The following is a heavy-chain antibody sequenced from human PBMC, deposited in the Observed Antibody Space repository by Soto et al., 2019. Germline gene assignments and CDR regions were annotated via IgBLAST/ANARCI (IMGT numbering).Heavy chain of an antibody. CDR2: IYPGDSDT. Sequence: GESLKISCKGFGYSFSNYWLGWVRQMPGKGLEWMGSIYPGDSDTRYSPSFQGEVTISADKSISTAYLQWSSLKASDTAIYYCARREQWPDGSGLDVWGQGTTVTVSS. J-gene: IGHJ6*02. CDR3: ARREQWPDGSGLDV. D-gene: IGHD6-19*01. CDR1: GYSFSNYW. V-gene: IGHV5-51*01.